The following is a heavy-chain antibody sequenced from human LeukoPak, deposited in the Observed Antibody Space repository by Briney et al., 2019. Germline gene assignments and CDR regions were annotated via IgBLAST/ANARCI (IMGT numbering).Heavy chain of an antibody. CDR3: ATLSDGYNDY. CDR2: IYPGDSDT. CDR1: GYTFGNYW. Sequence: GESLKISCQGSGYTFGNYWIAWVRQMPGKSLESMGIIYPGDSDTRYSPSFQGQVTFSADKSISTAYLQWSSLKASNTAMYYCATLSDGYNDYWGQGTLVTV. J-gene: IGHJ4*02. V-gene: IGHV5-51*01. D-gene: IGHD5-24*01.